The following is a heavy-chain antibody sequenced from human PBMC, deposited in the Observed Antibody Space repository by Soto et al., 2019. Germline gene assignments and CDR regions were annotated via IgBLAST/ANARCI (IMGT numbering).Heavy chain of an antibody. D-gene: IGHD3-10*01. Sequence: EVKLVETGGGLIQPGGSLRLSCAASGLTVSSNYMNWVRQAPGKGLEWVSVLYSGGSTHYAGSVKGRFIISRDNSKNTLYLQMNSLRVEDTAVYYCARDRPGDEGDGFDIWGHGTMVTVSS. CDR1: GLTVSSNY. V-gene: IGHV3-53*02. J-gene: IGHJ3*02. CDR3: ARDRPGDEGDGFDI. CDR2: LYSGGST.